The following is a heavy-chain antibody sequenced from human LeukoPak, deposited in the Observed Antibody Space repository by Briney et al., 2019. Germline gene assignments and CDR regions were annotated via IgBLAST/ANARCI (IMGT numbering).Heavy chain of an antibody. V-gene: IGHV4-59*01. Sequence: SETLSLTCTVSGGSISPYYWSWIRQPPGKGLEWIGYIYYSGSTNYNPSLESRVTISVDTSKNQFSLKLSSVTAADTAVYYCARRSSGWYYFDYWGQGTLVTVSS. CDR2: IYYSGST. J-gene: IGHJ4*02. CDR3: ARRSSGWYYFDY. D-gene: IGHD6-19*01. CDR1: GGSISPYY.